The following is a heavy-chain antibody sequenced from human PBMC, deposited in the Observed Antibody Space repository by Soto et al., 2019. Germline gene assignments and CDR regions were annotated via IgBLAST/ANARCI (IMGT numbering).Heavy chain of an antibody. Sequence: SETLSLTCTVSGCSISSYYWSWIRQPPGKGLEWIGYIYYSGSTNYNPSLKSRVTISVDTSKNQFSLKLSSVTAADTAVYYCARLNWGIVATSAPLDYWGQGTLVTVSS. V-gene: IGHV4-59*08. D-gene: IGHD5-12*01. J-gene: IGHJ4*02. CDR3: ARLNWGIVATSAPLDY. CDR2: IYYSGST. CDR1: GCSISSYY.